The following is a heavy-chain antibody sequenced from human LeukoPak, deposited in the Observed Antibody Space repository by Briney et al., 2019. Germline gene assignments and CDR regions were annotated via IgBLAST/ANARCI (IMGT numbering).Heavy chain of an antibody. CDR3: ARQTGSGLFTLP. V-gene: IGHV4-34*01. D-gene: IGHD3/OR15-3a*01. CDR1: GGSISSYY. J-gene: IGHJ4*02. CDR2: INHSGST. Sequence: SETLSLTCTVSGGSISSYYWSWIRQPPGKGLEWIGEINHSGSTNYNPSLKSRVTISVDTSKNQVSLRLTSVTATDTAMYYCARQTGSGLFTLPGGQGTLVTVSS.